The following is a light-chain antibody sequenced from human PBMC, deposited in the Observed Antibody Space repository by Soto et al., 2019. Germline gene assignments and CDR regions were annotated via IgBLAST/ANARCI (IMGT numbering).Light chain of an antibody. CDR1: SSDVGGYNF. J-gene: IGLJ1*01. Sequence: QSALTQPPSASGSPGQSVTIPCTGTSSDVGGYNFVSWYQQHPGKAPKLMIYEVNKRPSGVPDRFSGSKSGNTASLTVSGLQAEDEADYYCCSYAGSSTYVFGTGTQLTVL. V-gene: IGLV2-8*01. CDR3: CSYAGSSTYV. CDR2: EVN.